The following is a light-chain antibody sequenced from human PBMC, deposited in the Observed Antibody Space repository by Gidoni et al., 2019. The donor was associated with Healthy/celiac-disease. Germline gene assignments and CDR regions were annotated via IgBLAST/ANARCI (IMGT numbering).Light chain of an antibody. V-gene: IGKV1-33*01. CDR1: QDISNY. J-gene: IGKJ5*01. Sequence: DIQMTQSPSSLSASVGDRVTITCQASQDISNYLNCYQQKPGKAPKLLIYDASNLETGVPSRFSGSGSGTDFTFTISSLQPEDIATYYCQQYDNLPITFXXXTRLEIK. CDR2: DAS. CDR3: QQYDNLPIT.